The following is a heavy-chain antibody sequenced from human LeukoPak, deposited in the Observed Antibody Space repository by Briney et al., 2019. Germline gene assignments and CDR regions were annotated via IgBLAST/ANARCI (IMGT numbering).Heavy chain of an antibody. CDR3: ASGYYYGSGSYFSIADY. Sequence: SETLTLTCTVSGGSSSSSNYYWGWIRQPPVKGLEWIGSIYYSGYTYYNPSLKSRVTISVDTSKNQFSLKVSSVTAADTAVYYCASGYYYGSGSYFSIADYWGQGTLVTVSS. CDR2: IYYSGYT. CDR1: GGSSSSSNYY. D-gene: IGHD3-10*01. J-gene: IGHJ4*02. V-gene: IGHV4-39*01.